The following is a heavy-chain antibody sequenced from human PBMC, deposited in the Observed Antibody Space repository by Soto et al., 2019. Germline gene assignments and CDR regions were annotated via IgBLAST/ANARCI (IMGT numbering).Heavy chain of an antibody. CDR3: AKDRLGDTAMDY. Sequence: QVQLVESGGGVVQPGRSLRLSCAASGFTFSSYGMHWVRQAPGKGLEWVAVISYDGSNKYYADSVKGRFTISRDNSKNTLYLQMNSLRAEDTAVYYCAKDRLGDTAMDYWGQGTLVTGSS. CDR2: ISYDGSNK. D-gene: IGHD5-18*01. CDR1: GFTFSSYG. J-gene: IGHJ4*02. V-gene: IGHV3-30*18.